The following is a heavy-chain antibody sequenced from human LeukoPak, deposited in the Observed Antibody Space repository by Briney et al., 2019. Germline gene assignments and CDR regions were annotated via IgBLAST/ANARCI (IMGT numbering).Heavy chain of an antibody. CDR1: GFTFSSYW. CDR2: IKQDGSEK. Sequence: GGSLTLSCAASGFTFSSYWMTWVRQAPGKGLEWVANIKQDGSEKHYVDSVKGRFTISRDNARHSLYLQMDSLRAEDTAVYYCARDRESLISSDWGQGTLVTVSS. V-gene: IGHV3-7*04. CDR3: ARDRESLISSD. J-gene: IGHJ4*02. D-gene: IGHD3-10*01.